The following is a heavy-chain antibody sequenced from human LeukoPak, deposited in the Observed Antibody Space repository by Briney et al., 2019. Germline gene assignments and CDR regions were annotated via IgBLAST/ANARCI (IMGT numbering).Heavy chain of an antibody. CDR1: GFTFSDYA. V-gene: IGHV3-30-3*01. Sequence: GRSLRLSCAASGFTFSDYAMHWVRQAPGKGLEWVAVISYDGSNKYYADSVKGRFTISRDNSKNTLYLQMNSLRAEDTAVYYCARAPDYGDHNYYGMDVWGQGTTVTVSS. CDR2: ISYDGSNK. D-gene: IGHD4-17*01. J-gene: IGHJ6*02. CDR3: ARAPDYGDHNYYGMDV.